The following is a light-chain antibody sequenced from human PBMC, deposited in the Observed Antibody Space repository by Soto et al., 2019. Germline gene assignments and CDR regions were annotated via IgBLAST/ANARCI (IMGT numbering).Light chain of an antibody. CDR1: LSVSSD. CDR2: RAF. CDR3: QQYNNWPPIA. V-gene: IGKV3-15*01. Sequence: EIVMTQSPATLSLSPGERATLSCRASLSVSSDLAWYRQKPGQAPRLLIYRAFTRATGIPARFSGSGFGTDFTLTIRSLQSEDFAVYYCQQYNNWPPIAFGQGTQLEIK. J-gene: IGKJ5*01.